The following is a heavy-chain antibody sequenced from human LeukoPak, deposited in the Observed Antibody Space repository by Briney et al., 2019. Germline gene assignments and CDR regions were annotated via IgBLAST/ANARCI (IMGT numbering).Heavy chain of an antibody. V-gene: IGHV3-23*01. CDR2: ISGSGGST. D-gene: IGHD6-13*01. CDR1: GFIFSNYA. Sequence: PGGSLRLSCAASGFIFSNYAMSWVRQAPGKGLEWVSGISGSGGSTYYADSVKGRFTISRDNSKNTLFLQMHSLRADDTAVYYCAKELRFAAAAAEYFHHWGQGTLVTVSS. J-gene: IGHJ1*01. CDR3: AKELRFAAAAAEYFHH.